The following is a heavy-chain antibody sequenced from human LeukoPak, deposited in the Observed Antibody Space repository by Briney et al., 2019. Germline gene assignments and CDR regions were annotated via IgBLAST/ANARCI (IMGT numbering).Heavy chain of an antibody. V-gene: IGHV1-2*02. CDR2: INPNSGGT. CDR1: GYTFTGYY. CDR3: ARDRQRGYCSGGSCHRFDY. J-gene: IGHJ4*02. D-gene: IGHD2-15*01. Sequence: ASVKVSCKASGYTFTGYYMHWVRQAPGQGLEWMGWINPNSGGTNYAQKLQGRVTMTTDTSTSTAYMELRSLRSDDTAVYYCARDRQRGYCSGGSCHRFDYWGQGTLVTVSS.